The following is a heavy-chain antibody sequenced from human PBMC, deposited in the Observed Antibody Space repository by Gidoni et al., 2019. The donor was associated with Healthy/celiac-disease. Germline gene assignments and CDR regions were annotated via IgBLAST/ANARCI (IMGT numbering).Heavy chain of an antibody. D-gene: IGHD3-10*01. J-gene: IGHJ6*02. CDR2: ISSSSSYI. CDR3: ARDRIWFGELLLPRYYYYYGMDV. CDR1: GFPFSRYS. Sequence: ELQLVESGGGLVKPGGSLRLSCAASGFPFSRYSMNCVRQAPGKGLEWVASISSSSSYIYYAESVKGRFTISRDNAKNSLYLQMNSLRAEDTAVYYCARDRIWFGELLLPRYYYYYGMDVWGQGTTVTVSS. V-gene: IGHV3-21*01.